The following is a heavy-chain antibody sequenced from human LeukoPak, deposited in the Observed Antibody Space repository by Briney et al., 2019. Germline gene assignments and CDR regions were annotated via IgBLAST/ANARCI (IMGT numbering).Heavy chain of an antibody. Sequence: SETLSLTCAVYGGSFSGYYWSWIRQPPGKGLEWIGEINHSGSTNYNPSLKSRVTISVDTSKNQFSLKLSSVTAADTAVYYCARVPAAISGVTYYYYYYMDAWGKGTTVTVSS. D-gene: IGHD2-2*01. CDR2: INHSGST. V-gene: IGHV4-34*01. J-gene: IGHJ6*03. CDR3: ARVPAAISGVTYYYYYYMDA. CDR1: GGSFSGYY.